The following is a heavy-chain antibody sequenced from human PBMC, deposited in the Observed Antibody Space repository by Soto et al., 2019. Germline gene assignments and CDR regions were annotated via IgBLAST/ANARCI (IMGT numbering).Heavy chain of an antibody. CDR2: IWYDGSNK. V-gene: IGHV3-33*01. CDR1: GFTFSSYG. J-gene: IGHJ6*02. Sequence: GGSLRLSCAASGFTFSSYGMHWVRQAPGKGLEWVAVIWYDGSNKYYADSVKGRFTISRDNSKNTLYLQMNSLRAEDTAVYYCARDRAAKYYYYYYGMDVWGQGTTVTVSS. CDR3: ARDRAAKYYYYYYGMDV. D-gene: IGHD6-25*01.